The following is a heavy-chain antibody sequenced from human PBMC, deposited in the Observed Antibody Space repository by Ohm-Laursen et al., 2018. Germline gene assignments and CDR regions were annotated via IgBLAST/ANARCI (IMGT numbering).Heavy chain of an antibody. CDR2: ISWNSGSI. CDR3: ARDRYYDFWSGSKVLDY. D-gene: IGHD3-3*01. Sequence: SLRLSCAASGFTFGNYAMHWVRQAPGKGLEWVSGISWNSGSIGYADSVKGRFTISRDNAKNSLYLQMNSLRAEDTAVYYCARDRYYDFWSGSKVLDYWGQGTLVTVSS. V-gene: IGHV3-9*01. CDR1: GFTFGNYA. J-gene: IGHJ4*02.